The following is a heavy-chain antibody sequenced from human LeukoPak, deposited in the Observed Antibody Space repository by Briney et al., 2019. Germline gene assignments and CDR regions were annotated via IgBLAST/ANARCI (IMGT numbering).Heavy chain of an antibody. J-gene: IGHJ6*03. CDR3: ARITSTSYYFHFMDV. V-gene: IGHV3-21*06. CDR2: ISSSTSDI. Sequence: GGSLRLSCAASGFTIAAYTINWVRQAPGKGLEWVSYISSSTSDIYYADSVKGRFTIFRDNAKNSLFLEMNGLRAEDTAVYYCARITSTSYYFHFMDVWGKGTTVIVSS. D-gene: IGHD2/OR15-2a*01. CDR1: GFTIAAYT.